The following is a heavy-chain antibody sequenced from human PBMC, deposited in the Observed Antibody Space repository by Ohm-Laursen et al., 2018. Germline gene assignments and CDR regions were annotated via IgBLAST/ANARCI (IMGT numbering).Heavy chain of an antibody. Sequence: PGTLSLTCAVHNGSFSGYYWSWIRQSPGKGLEWIGEINHIGRANYNPSLKSRVTISVDTSKNQFSLKLSSVTAADTAVYYCARGLWWFDPWGQGTLVTVSS. J-gene: IGHJ5*02. CDR1: NGSFSGYY. CDR3: ARGLWWFDP. CDR2: INHIGRA. V-gene: IGHV4-34*01.